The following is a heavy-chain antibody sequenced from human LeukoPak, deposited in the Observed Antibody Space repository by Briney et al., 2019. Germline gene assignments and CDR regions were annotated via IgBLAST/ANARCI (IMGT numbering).Heavy chain of an antibody. Sequence: ASVTVSCKASGGTFSSYAFSWVRQAPGQGLEWMGGIIPIVGTTNYAQMFQGRVTITADESTSTAYMELSSLRSEDTAVYYCARGGYYYDSSGYSHLPDYWGQGTLVTVSA. D-gene: IGHD3-22*01. J-gene: IGHJ4*02. CDR1: GGTFSSYA. V-gene: IGHV1-69*01. CDR2: IIPIVGTT. CDR3: ARGGYYYDSSGYSHLPDY.